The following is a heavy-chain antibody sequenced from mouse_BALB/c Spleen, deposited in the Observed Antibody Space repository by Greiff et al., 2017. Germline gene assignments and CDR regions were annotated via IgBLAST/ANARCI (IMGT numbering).Heavy chain of an antibody. CDR2: INSNGGST. V-gene: IGHV5-6-3*01. J-gene: IGHJ3*01. D-gene: IGHD2-3*01. CDR1: GFTFSSYG. CDR3: ARGYDGYY. Sequence: EVKLVESGGGLVQPGGSLKLSCAASGFTFSSYGMSWVRQTPDKRLELVATINSNGGSTYYPDSVKGRFTISRDNAKNTLYLQMSSLKSEDTAMYYCARGYDGYYWGQGTLVTVSA.